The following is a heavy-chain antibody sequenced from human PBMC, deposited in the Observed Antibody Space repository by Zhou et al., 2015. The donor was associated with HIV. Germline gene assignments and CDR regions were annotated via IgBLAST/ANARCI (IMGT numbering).Heavy chain of an antibody. J-gene: IGHJ5*02. CDR1: GGTFSSHA. CDR3: ARDRSKLLMGNWFDP. CDR2: IIPIFGTA. D-gene: IGHD2-15*01. V-gene: IGHV1-69*06. Sequence: QVQLVQSGAEVKKPGSSVKVSCKASGGTFSSHALSWVRQAPGQGLEWMGGIIPIFGTANYAQKFQGRVTITADKSTSTAYMELSSLRSEDTAVYYCARDRSKLLMGNWFDPWGQGTLVTVSS.